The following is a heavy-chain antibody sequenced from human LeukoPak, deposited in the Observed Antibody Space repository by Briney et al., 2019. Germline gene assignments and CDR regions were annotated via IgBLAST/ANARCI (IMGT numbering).Heavy chain of an antibody. V-gene: IGHV4-61*01. Sequence: PSETLSLTCTVSGGSISSSSYYWSWIRQPPGKGLEWIGYIYYSGSTNYNPSLKSRVTISVDTSKNQFSLKLSSVTAADTAVYYCARYGQKGSSSLFDYWGQGTLVTVSS. J-gene: IGHJ4*02. CDR2: IYYSGST. CDR3: ARYGQKGSSSLFDY. CDR1: GGSISSSSYY. D-gene: IGHD6-6*01.